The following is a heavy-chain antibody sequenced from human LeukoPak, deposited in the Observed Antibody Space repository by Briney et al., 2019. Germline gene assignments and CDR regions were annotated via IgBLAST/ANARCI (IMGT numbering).Heavy chain of an antibody. Sequence: GGSLRLSCAASGFTFSSYWMHWVRQAPGKGLVWVSRINTDGSSTSYADSVKGRFTISRDNAKNTLYLQMNSLRAEDTAVYYCAQSRRHYYDSSGYFDYWGQGTLVTVSS. V-gene: IGHV3-74*01. CDR3: AQSRRHYYDSSGYFDY. CDR1: GFTFSSYW. J-gene: IGHJ4*02. CDR2: INTDGSST. D-gene: IGHD3-22*01.